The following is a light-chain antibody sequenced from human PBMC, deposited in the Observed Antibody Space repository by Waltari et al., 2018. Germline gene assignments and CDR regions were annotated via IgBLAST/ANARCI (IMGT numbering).Light chain of an antibody. Sequence: QSVLTQPPSASGTPGQRVTISCSGSTSNIGSNAVNWYQQLPGTAPKLLIYNNHQPPSGVPDRFSCSKSGTSASLAIIGLPSEDEADYYCAAWDGSLDGVVFGGGTMLTVL. CDR2: NNH. CDR1: TSNIGSNA. CDR3: AAWDGSLDGVV. V-gene: IGLV1-44*01. J-gene: IGLJ2*01.